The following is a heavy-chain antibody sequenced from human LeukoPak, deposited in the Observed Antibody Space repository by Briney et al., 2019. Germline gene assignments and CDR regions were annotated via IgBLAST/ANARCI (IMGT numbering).Heavy chain of an antibody. V-gene: IGHV3-73*01. CDR1: GFTFSGSA. D-gene: IGHD6-13*01. CDR3: TRHTIAAAGTAGDY. J-gene: IGHJ4*02. CDR2: IRSKVNSYAT. Sequence: GGSLKLSCAASGFTFSGSAIHWVRQSSGKGLEWVGRIRSKVNSYATAYAASVRGRFTISRDNSKNTAYLQMNSLKSEDTAVYYCTRHTIAAAGTAGDYWGQGTLVTVSS.